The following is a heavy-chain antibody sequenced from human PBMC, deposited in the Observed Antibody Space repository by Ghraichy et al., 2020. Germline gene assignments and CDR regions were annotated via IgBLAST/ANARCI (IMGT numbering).Heavy chain of an antibody. CDR2: ISGSSEAT. D-gene: IGHD1-26*01. CDR1: GFTFNNYA. J-gene: IGHJ4*01. CDR3: ARDVGGPHFDY. V-gene: IGHV3-23*01. Sequence: GGSLRLSCVASGFTFNNYAMSWVRQTSWKGLEWVSTISGSSEATHYADSVKGWFTVSRDNSKDTLYLQMNSLRAEDTAVYFCARDVGGPHFDYWGHGTLVIVSS.